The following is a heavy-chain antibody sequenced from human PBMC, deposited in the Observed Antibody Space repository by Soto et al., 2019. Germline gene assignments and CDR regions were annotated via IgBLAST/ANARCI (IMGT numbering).Heavy chain of an antibody. J-gene: IGHJ4*02. V-gene: IGHV1-69*01. CDR3: ARVKDSSGYAEFDY. Sequence: KVSGKASGGTFSSYAISWVRHAPGQGLEWMGGIIPIFGTANYAQKFQGRVTITADESTSTAYMELSSLRSEDTAVYYCARVKDSSGYAEFDYWGQGTLVTVSS. CDR2: IIPIFGTA. D-gene: IGHD3-22*01. CDR1: GGTFSSYA.